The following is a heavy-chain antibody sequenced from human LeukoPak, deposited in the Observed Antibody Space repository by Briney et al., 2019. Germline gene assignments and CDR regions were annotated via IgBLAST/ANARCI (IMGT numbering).Heavy chain of an antibody. Sequence: SETLSLTCTVTGGSISSYYWSWIRQPAGKGLEWIGRIYTSGSTNYNPSLKSRVTMSVDTSKNQFSLKLSSVTAADTAVYYCARASSGHDYYYYYGLDVWGQGTTVTVSS. D-gene: IGHD6-19*01. CDR1: GGSISSYY. V-gene: IGHV4-4*07. J-gene: IGHJ6*02. CDR2: IYTSGST. CDR3: ARASSGHDYYYYYGLDV.